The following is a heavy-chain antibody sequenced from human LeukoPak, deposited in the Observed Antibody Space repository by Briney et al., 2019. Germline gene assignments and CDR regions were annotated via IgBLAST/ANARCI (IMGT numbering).Heavy chain of an antibody. V-gene: IGHV3-33*01. D-gene: IGHD1-26*01. CDR1: GFTFSSYG. J-gene: IGHJ4*02. CDR2: IWYDGSNK. CDR3: ARGQGIKRELLT. Sequence: QSGGSLRLSCAASGFTFSSYGMHWVRQAPGKGLEWVAVIWYDGSNKYYADSVKGRFTISRDNSKNTLYLQMNSLRAEDTAVYYCARGQGIKRELLTWGQGTLVTVSS.